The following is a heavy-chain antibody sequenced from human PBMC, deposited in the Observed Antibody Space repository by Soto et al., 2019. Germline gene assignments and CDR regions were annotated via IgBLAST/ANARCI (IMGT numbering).Heavy chain of an antibody. V-gene: IGHV1-8*01. D-gene: IGHD3-16*02. CDR2: MNPNSGNT. CDR3: ARGYRGSDY. J-gene: IGHJ4*02. CDR1: GYTLTELS. Sequence: ASVKVSCKVSGYTLTELSMHWVRQAPGKGLEWMGWMNPNSGNTGYAQKFQGRVTMTRNTSISTAYMELSSLRSEDTAVYYCARGYRGSDYWGQGIQVTVSS.